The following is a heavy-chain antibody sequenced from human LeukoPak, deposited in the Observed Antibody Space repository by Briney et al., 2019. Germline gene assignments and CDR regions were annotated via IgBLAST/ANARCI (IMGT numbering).Heavy chain of an antibody. CDR3: ARSGGSVGIIDP. CDR2: INPSGGST. D-gene: IGHD7-27*01. V-gene: IGHV1-46*03. J-gene: IGHJ5*02. Sequence: ASVKVSCKASGYTFTSYYMHWVQQAPGQGLEWMGIINPSGGSTSYAQKFQGRVTMTRDTSTSTVYMELSSLRSEDTAVYYCARSGGSVGIIDPWGQGTLVTVSS. CDR1: GYTFTSYY.